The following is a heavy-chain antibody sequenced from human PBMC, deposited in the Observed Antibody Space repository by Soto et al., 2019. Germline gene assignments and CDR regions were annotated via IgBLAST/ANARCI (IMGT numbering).Heavy chain of an antibody. CDR2: ISYDGSNK. Sequence: QVQLVESGGGVVQPGRSLRLSCAASGFTFSSYGMHWVRQAPGKGLEWVAVISYDGSNKYYADSVKGRFTISRDNSKNTLYLQMNSLRAEDTAVYYCANSGDSSGYYRYYFDYWGQGTLVTVSS. CDR1: GFTFSSYG. V-gene: IGHV3-30*18. D-gene: IGHD3-22*01. J-gene: IGHJ4*02. CDR3: ANSGDSSGYYRYYFDY.